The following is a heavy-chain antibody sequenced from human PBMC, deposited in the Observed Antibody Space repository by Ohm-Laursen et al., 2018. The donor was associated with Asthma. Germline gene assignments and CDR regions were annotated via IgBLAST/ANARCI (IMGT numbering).Heavy chain of an antibody. V-gene: IGHV1-69*13. J-gene: IGHJ1*01. CDR1: GGTFSNYV. D-gene: IGHD6-13*01. CDR2: INSVFRTT. CDR3: ARDLGHISNWYTEYFQY. Sequence: GASVKVSCKSSGGTFSNYVIGWVRQAPGQGLEWMGGINSVFRTTDYAQKFQGRVTITADESTATVYMELTSLSSDDTAVYFCARDLGHISNWYTEYFQYWGQGTLVTVSS.